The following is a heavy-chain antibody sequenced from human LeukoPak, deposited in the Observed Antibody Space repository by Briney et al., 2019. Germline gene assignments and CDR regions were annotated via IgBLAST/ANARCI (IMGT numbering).Heavy chain of an antibody. Sequence: GASVKVSCKASGYTFTNYAMHWVRQAPGQRLEWMGWINGGTGNTKYSQEFQGRLTITRDTSANIVYMDLSSLRSEDMAVYYCARGRWVATNQAYYFDDWGQGTLVTVSS. CDR2: INGGTGNT. CDR1: GYTFTNYA. CDR3: ARGRWVATNQAYYFDD. J-gene: IGHJ4*02. V-gene: IGHV1-3*03. D-gene: IGHD5-12*01.